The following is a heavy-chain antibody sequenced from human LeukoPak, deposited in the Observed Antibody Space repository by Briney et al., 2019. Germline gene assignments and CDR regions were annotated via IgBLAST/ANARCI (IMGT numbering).Heavy chain of an antibody. J-gene: IGHJ4*02. CDR2: IYRDAKT. Sequence: GGSLRLSCAASGFAVSSKYMSWVRQAPGKGLDSVSVIYRDAKTYYADSVKGRFTISRDISKNTRFLQMTSLRAEDTALYYCAKVKGWYGEGYFDYWGQGTLVTVSS. V-gene: IGHV3-53*01. CDR3: AKVKGWYGEGYFDY. D-gene: IGHD3-10*01. CDR1: GFAVSSKY.